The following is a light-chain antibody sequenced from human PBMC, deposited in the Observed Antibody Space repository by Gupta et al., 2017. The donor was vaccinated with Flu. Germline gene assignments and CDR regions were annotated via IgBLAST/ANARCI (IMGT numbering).Light chain of an antibody. CDR1: GSNIGTNY. Sequence: QSVLTQPPSASGTPGQRVTISCSGSGSNIGTNYVFWYQQLPGTAPKLLIYRNTRRPSGVPDRFSGSKSGASASLAISGPRSEDEADYYCAGWDDSLSGRVFGGGTKLTVL. CDR3: AGWDDSLSGRV. J-gene: IGLJ3*02. V-gene: IGLV1-47*01. CDR2: RNT.